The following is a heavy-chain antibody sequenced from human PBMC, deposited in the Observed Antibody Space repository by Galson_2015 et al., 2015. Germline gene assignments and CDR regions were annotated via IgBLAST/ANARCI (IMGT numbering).Heavy chain of an antibody. J-gene: IGHJ4*02. D-gene: IGHD6-19*01. CDR2: IRSKAYGGTT. CDR3: TRSVGSGWYNSDY. CDR1: GFTFGDYA. Sequence: SLRLSCAASGFTFGDYAMSWFRQASGKGLEWVGFIRSKAYGGTTEYAASVKGRFTISRDDSKSIAYLQMNSLKTEDTAVYYCTRSVGSGWYNSDYWGQGTLVTVSS. V-gene: IGHV3-49*03.